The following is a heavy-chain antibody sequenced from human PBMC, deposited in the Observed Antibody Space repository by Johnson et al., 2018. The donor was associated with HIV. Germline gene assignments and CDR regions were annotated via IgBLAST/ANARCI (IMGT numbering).Heavy chain of an antibody. V-gene: IGHV3-30*09. D-gene: IGHD2/OR15-2a*01. Sequence: QVQLEESGGGLVKPGGSLKLSCAVSGFSFSSSAMNWVRQAPGRGLEWLAFISSDGINKYYSDSVKGRFAISRDNSKNTLYLQMNSVRPEDTAIYYCAREDPVLWAFDIWGQGTLVTVSS. CDR3: AREDPVLWAFDI. CDR2: ISSDGINK. J-gene: IGHJ3*02. CDR1: GFSFSSSA.